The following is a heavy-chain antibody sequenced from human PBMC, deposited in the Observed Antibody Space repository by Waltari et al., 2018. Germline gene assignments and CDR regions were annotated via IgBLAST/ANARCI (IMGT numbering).Heavy chain of an antibody. V-gene: IGHV4-38-2*01. Sequence: QVQLQESGPGLVKPSETLSLTCAVSGYSISSGYYWSWIRQPPGKGLEWLGEINHSGSTNYNPSLKSRVTISVDTSKNQFSLKLSSVTAADTAVYYCARRPMVSITFGGVIVRALGWFDPWGQGTLVTVSS. CDR3: ARRPMVSITFGGVIVRALGWFDP. CDR1: GYSISSGYY. J-gene: IGHJ5*02. D-gene: IGHD3-16*02. CDR2: INHSGST.